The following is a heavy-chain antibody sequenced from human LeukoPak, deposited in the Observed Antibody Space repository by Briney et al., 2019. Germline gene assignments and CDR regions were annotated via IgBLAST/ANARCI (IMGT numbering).Heavy chain of an antibody. Sequence: PGGSLRLSCAASGFTFSSYAMSWVRQAPGKGLEWVSTMGSGGTTYYGDSVKGRFTISRDNSKNTLYLQMNSLRAEDTAVYYCAKGRYSSSSGPDYWGQGTLVTVSS. CDR2: MGSGGTT. CDR1: GFTFSSYA. D-gene: IGHD6-13*01. J-gene: IGHJ4*02. V-gene: IGHV3-23*01. CDR3: AKGRYSSSSGPDY.